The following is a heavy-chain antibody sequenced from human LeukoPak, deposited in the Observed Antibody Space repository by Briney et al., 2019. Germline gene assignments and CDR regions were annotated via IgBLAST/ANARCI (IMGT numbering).Heavy chain of an antibody. CDR2: IKHDGSEK. V-gene: IGHV3-7*01. D-gene: IGHD1-1*01. CDR1: GFTFSKYW. J-gene: IGHJ4*02. CDR3: ARDRLEGGY. Sequence: SGGSLRLSCAVSGFTFSKYWMSWVRQAPGKGLEWVANIKHDGSEKYYADSVKGRFTISRDNAKNSLYLQMNSLRAEDTAVYYCARDRLEGGYWGQGTLVTVSS.